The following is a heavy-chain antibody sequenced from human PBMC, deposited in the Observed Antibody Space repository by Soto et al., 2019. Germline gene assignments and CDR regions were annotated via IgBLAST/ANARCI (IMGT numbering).Heavy chain of an antibody. Sequence: SETLSLTFAVYGESFSGYIWTWIRQTPGKGLQWIGQVNHSGSAIYNPSLKSRVTISVHTSNSQFSLELSSVTAADTAVYYCARGLITGSHYSGGWYYFDSWGQGTQVTVSS. CDR1: GESFSGYI. J-gene: IGHJ4*02. D-gene: IGHD6-19*01. V-gene: IGHV4-34*01. CDR3: ARGLITGSHYSGGWYYFDS. CDR2: VNHSGSA.